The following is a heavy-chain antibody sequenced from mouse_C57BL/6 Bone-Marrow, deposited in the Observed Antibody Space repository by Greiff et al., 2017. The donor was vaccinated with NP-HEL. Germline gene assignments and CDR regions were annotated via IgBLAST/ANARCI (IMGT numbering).Heavy chain of an antibody. D-gene: IGHD1-1*01. J-gene: IGHJ2*01. CDR3: ARTGTTVFDY. CDR2: IDPSDSET. Sequence: VQLQQPGAELVRPGSSVKLSCKASGYTFTSCWMHWVKQRPIQGLEWIGNIDPSDSETHYNQKFKDKATLTVDKSSSTAYMQLSSLTSEDSAVYYCARTGTTVFDYWGQGTTLTVSS. V-gene: IGHV1-52*01. CDR1: GYTFTSCW.